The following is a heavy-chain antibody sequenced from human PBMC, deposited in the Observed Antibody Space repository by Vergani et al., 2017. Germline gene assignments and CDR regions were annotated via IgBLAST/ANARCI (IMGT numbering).Heavy chain of an antibody. CDR2: IRSKAYGGTT. J-gene: IGHJ3*02. CDR1: GFTFGDYA. D-gene: IGHD3-3*01. CDR3: TRVYYDFWSDKNEPRDAFDI. V-gene: IGHV3-49*03. Sequence: EVQVVESGGGLVQPGRSLRLSCTASGFTFGDYAMSWFRQAPGKGLAWVGFIRSKAYGGTTEYAASVKGRFTISRDASKSIAYLQMNSLKTEDTAVYYCTRVYYDFWSDKNEPRDAFDIWGQGTMVTVSS.